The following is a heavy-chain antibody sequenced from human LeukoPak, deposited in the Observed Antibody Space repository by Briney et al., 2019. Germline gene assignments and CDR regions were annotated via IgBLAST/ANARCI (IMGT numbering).Heavy chain of an antibody. CDR2: ISGSGAGT. Sequence: PGGSLRLSCAASGFTSSDYGMIWVRQAPGKGLEWVSGISGSGAGTYYADSVKGRFTISRDNSKNTLYLQMNSLRADDTAVYYCAKMVREFYTISYYFDYWGQGTLVTVSS. J-gene: IGHJ4*02. CDR3: AKMVREFYTISYYFDY. D-gene: IGHD2-8*01. CDR1: GFTSSDYG. V-gene: IGHV3-23*01.